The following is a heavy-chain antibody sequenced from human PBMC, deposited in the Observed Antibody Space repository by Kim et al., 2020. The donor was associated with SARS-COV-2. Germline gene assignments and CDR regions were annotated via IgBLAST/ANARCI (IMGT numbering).Heavy chain of an antibody. V-gene: IGHV1-2*02. CDR3: AREPDILTGFDY. Sequence: YAKKFQVGVTMTRDTTLSTAYMELGSLRSDDTAVYYCAREPDILTGFDYWGQGTLVTVSS. J-gene: IGHJ4*02. D-gene: IGHD3-9*01.